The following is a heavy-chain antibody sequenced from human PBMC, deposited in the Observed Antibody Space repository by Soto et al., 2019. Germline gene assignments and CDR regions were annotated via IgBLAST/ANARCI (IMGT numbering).Heavy chain of an antibody. Sequence: PSETLSLTCAASGASVSSGFYSWSWIRQPPGTGLEWIVNLYHSGSTYYTPSLKSRVTVSLDRSKTQISLNLSSVTAADTAVYQCATVFANFWYYFDHLGQGILVTAPQ. CDR2: LYHSGST. CDR1: GASVSSGFYS. J-gene: IGHJ4*02. D-gene: IGHD6-13*01. CDR3: ATVFANFWYYFDH. V-gene: IGHV4-30-2*01.